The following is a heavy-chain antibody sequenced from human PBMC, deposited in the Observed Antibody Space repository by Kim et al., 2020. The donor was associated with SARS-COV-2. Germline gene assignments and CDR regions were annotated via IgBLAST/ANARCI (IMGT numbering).Heavy chain of an antibody. CDR3: ARRRRGPGAIFDY. CDR1: GGSISSSSYY. D-gene: IGHD1-26*01. J-gene: IGHJ4*02. CDR2: IYYSGST. Sequence: SETLSLTCTVSGGSISSSSYYWGWIRQPPGKGLEWIGSIYYSGSTYYNPSLKSRVTISVDTSKNQFSLKLSSVTAADTAVYYCARRRRGPGAIFDYWGQGTLVPVSS. V-gene: IGHV4-39*01.